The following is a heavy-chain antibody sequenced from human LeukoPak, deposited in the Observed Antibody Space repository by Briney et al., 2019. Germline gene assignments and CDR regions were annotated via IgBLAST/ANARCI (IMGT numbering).Heavy chain of an antibody. CDR2: ISSSSSTI. Sequence: PGGSLRLSCAASGFTFSSYSMNWVRQAPGKGLEWVSYISSSSSTIYYADSVKGRFTISRDNAKNSLYLQMNSLRAEDTAVYYCARDRRGPAGVKNWFDPWGQGTLVTVSS. V-gene: IGHV3-48*04. J-gene: IGHJ5*02. CDR3: ARDRRGPAGVKNWFDP. CDR1: GFTFSSYS.